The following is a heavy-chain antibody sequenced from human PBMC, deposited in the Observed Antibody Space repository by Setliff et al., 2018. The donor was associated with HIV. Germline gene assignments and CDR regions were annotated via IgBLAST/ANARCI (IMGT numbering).Heavy chain of an antibody. Sequence: GGSLRLSCAASGFTFSSYAMHWVRRAPGKGLEWVAVISYDGSNKYYADSVKGRFTISRDNSKNTLYLQMNSLRAEDTAVYYCAGGYSYGIGFDYWGQGTLVTVSS. J-gene: IGHJ4*02. CDR2: ISYDGSNK. CDR1: GFTFSSYA. D-gene: IGHD5-18*01. V-gene: IGHV3-30*04. CDR3: AGGYSYGIGFDY.